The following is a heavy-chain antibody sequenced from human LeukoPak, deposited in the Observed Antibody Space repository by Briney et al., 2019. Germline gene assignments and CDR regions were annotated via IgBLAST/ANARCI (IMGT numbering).Heavy chain of an antibody. V-gene: IGHV1-2*02. Sequence: GASVKVSCKASGYTFTGYYMHWVRQAPGQGLEWMGWINPNSGGTNYAQKFQGRVTMTRDTSISTAYMELSRLRSDDTAVYYCASPQYWYYYDSSEEMDAFDIWGQGTMVTVSS. D-gene: IGHD3-22*01. CDR1: GYTFTGYY. J-gene: IGHJ3*02. CDR2: INPNSGGT. CDR3: ASPQYWYYYDSSEEMDAFDI.